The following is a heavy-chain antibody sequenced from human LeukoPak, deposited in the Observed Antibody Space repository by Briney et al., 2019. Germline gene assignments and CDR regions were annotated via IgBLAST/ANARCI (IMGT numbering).Heavy chain of an antibody. CDR2: INPNSGGT. V-gene: IGHV1-2*02. CDR1: GYTFTGYY. D-gene: IGHD5-18*01. Sequence: ASVKVSCKASGYTFTGYYMHWVRQAPGQGLEWMGWINPNSGGTNYAQKFQGRVTITRDTSISTAYMELSRLRSDDTAVYYCARDPDTAMDYDYWGQGTLVTVSS. J-gene: IGHJ4*02. CDR3: ARDPDTAMDYDY.